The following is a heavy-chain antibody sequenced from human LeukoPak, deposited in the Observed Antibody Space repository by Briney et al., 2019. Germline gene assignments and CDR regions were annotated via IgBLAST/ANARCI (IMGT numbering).Heavy chain of an antibody. CDR3: ATNGYSYDYSPYYYMDV. CDR1: GYTLTELS. Sequence: AASVKVSCKVSGYTLTELSMHWVRQAPGKGLEWMGGLDPEDGETIYAQKFQGRVTMTEDTSTDTAYMELSSLRSEDTAVYYCATNGYSYDYSPYYYMDVSGKGTTVTVSS. V-gene: IGHV1-24*01. D-gene: IGHD5-18*01. J-gene: IGHJ6*03. CDR2: LDPEDGET.